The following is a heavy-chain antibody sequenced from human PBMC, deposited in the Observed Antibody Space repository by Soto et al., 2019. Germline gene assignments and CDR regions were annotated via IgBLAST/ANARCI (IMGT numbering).Heavy chain of an antibody. CDR2: TYYKSKWYN. J-gene: IGHJ4*02. D-gene: IGHD1-26*01. V-gene: IGHV6-1*01. CDR3: ARDTPAKGSYFDY. CDR1: GDSVSSNSVA. Sequence: SQTLSLTCVIPGDSVSSNSVAWNWIRQSPSRGLEWLGRTYYKSKWYNDYAVSVKSRITINPDTSKNQFSLQLNSVTPEDTAVYYCARDTPAKGSYFDYWGQGTLVTVSS.